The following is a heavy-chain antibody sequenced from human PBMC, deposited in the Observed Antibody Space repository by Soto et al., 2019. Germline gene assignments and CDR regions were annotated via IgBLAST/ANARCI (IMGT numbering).Heavy chain of an antibody. CDR1: GFTFSSYW. J-gene: IGHJ6*02. D-gene: IGHD4-17*01. CDR3: ARDQGDYHLYIGPFYFYGMDV. CDR2: IKQDGSEK. V-gene: IGHV3-7*03. Sequence: GGSLRLSCAASGFTFSSYWMSWVRQAPGKGLEWVANIKQDGSEKYYVDSVKGRFTISRDNAKNSLDLQMNSLRAEDTAVYYCARDQGDYHLYIGPFYFYGMDVWGQGTTVTVSS.